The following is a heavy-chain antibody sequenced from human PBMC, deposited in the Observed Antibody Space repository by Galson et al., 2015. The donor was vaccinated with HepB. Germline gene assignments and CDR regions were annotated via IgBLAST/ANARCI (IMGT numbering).Heavy chain of an antibody. J-gene: IGHJ4*02. CDR1: GFTFSSYA. D-gene: IGHD2-8*01. CDR3: AKSIVLMVYPDYYFDY. Sequence: SLRLSCAASGFTFSSYAMSWVRQAPGKGPEWVSGISGTGGSTYYADSVKGRFTLSRDNSKNTLYLQMNSLRAEDTAVYYCAKSIVLMVYPDYYFDYWGQGTLFTVSS. CDR2: ISGTGGST. V-gene: IGHV3-23*01.